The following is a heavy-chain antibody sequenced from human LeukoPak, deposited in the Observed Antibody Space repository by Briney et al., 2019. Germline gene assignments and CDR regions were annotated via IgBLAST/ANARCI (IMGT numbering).Heavy chain of an antibody. Sequence: PGGSLRLSCAASGFTFSSYGMHWVRQAPGKGLEWVAVISYDGSHKYYADSVKGRFTISRDNSKNTLYLQMNSLRAEDTAVYYCARRAGAYSHPYDYWGQGTLVTVSS. V-gene: IGHV3-30*03. D-gene: IGHD4/OR15-4a*01. J-gene: IGHJ4*02. CDR2: ISYDGSHK. CDR1: GFTFSSYG. CDR3: ARRAGAYSHPYDY.